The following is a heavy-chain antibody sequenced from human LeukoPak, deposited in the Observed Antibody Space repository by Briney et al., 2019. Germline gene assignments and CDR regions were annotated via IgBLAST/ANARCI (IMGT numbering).Heavy chain of an antibody. J-gene: IGHJ4*02. D-gene: IGHD2-15*01. CDR3: ARDSGEYYFDY. CDR2: INAGNGYT. CDR1: GYTFTSYA. Sequence: ASVKVSCKASGYTFTSYAMHWVRQAPGQRPEWMGWINAGNGYTQYSQKFQGRVTITRDTSASTAYMELSSLRSEDTAVYYCARDSGEYYFDYWGQGTLVTVSS. V-gene: IGHV1-3*01.